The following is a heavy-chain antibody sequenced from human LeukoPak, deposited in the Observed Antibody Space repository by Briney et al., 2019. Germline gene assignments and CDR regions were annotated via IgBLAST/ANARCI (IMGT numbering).Heavy chain of an antibody. Sequence: SETLSLTCTVSGGSISSSSYYWGWIRQPPGRGLEWIGSIYFSGSTYYNPALKSRVTISVDTSKNQFSLTLSFVTAADTAVYYCASPHGEWEPGNFDCWGQGTLVTVSS. V-gene: IGHV4-39*01. CDR1: GGSISSSSYY. CDR3: ASPHGEWEPGNFDC. D-gene: IGHD1-26*01. J-gene: IGHJ4*02. CDR2: IYFSGST.